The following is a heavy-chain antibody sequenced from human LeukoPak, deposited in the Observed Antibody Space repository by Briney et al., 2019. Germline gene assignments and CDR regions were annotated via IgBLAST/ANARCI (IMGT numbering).Heavy chain of an antibody. CDR2: LDPEDGET. Sequence: ASVKVSFKVSGYTLTELSMHWVRQAPGKGLEWMGGLDPEDGETIYAQKFQGRVTMTEDTSTDTAYMELSSLRSEDTAVYYCATATSDYGDYIDYWGQGTLVTVSS. CDR1: GYTLTELS. D-gene: IGHD4-17*01. V-gene: IGHV1-24*01. CDR3: ATATSDYGDYIDY. J-gene: IGHJ4*02.